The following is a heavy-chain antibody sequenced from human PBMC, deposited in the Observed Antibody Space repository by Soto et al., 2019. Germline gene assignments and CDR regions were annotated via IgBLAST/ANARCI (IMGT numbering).Heavy chain of an antibody. D-gene: IGHD6-19*01. CDR1: GFPCSDHY. CDR2: TKNKAKSYAT. CDR3: ASGSSGQAYANYYGMDV. J-gene: IGHJ6*02. V-gene: IGHV3-72*01. Sequence: GFLRLSCAASGFPCSDHYIDWVRQAPGKGPEWVGRTKNKAKSYATEYAASVNGRFTISRDNSKNSVFLQLNSLKTEDTAVYYCASGSSGQAYANYYGMDVWGQGTTVTVSS.